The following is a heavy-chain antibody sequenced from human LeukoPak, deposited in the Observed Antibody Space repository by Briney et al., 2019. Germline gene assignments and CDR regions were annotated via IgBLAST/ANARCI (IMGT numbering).Heavy chain of an antibody. CDR1: GFTFSSFG. D-gene: IGHD2-15*01. J-gene: IGHJ6*02. CDR2: ISYDGSNE. CDR3: ARDRGWVVAASRGMDV. V-gene: IGHV3-30*03. Sequence: GGSLRLSCAASGFTFSSFGMHWVRQAPGKGLEWVAAISYDGSNEHHADTVKGRFTISSDSSKTTLYLQMNSLRAEDTAMYYCARDRGWVVAASRGMDVWGQGTTVTVS.